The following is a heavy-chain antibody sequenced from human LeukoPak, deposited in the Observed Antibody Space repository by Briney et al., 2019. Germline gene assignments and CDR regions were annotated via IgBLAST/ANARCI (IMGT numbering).Heavy chain of an antibody. V-gene: IGHV3-7*01. D-gene: IGHD6-13*01. CDR1: GFTFSSYW. J-gene: IGHJ4*02. CDR3: ARKAALYYFDY. CDR2: IKQDGSEK. Sequence: GGSLRLSCAASGFTFSSYWMSWVRQAPGKGLEWVANIKQDGSEKYYVDSVKGRFTISRDNAKNSLYLQMNSLRAEDTALYYCARKAALYYFDYWGQGTLVTVSS.